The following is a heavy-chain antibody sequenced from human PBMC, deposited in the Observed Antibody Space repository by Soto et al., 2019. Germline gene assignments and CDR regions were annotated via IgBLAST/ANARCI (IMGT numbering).Heavy chain of an antibody. Sequence: SETLSLTCAVYGGSFSGYYWSWIRQPPGKGLEWIGEINHSGSTNYNPSLKSRVTISVDTSKNQFSLKLSSVTAADTAVYYCARGRTMTSHYYYYMDVWGKGTTVTVSS. CDR1: GGSFSGYY. J-gene: IGHJ6*03. CDR3: ARGRTMTSHYYYYMDV. V-gene: IGHV4-34*01. CDR2: INHSGST.